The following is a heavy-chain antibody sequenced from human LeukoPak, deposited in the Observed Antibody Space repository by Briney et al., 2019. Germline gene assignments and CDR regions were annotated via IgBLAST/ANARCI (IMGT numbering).Heavy chain of an antibody. CDR3: ARGGSGYYSYYYYGMDV. Sequence: GASVKVSCKASGYTFTSYGISWVRQAPGQGLEWMGWMSAYNGNTNYAQKLQGRVTMTTDTSTSTAYMELRSLRSDDTAVYYCARGGSGYYSYYYYGMDVWGQGTTVTVSS. CDR1: GYTFTSYG. CDR2: MSAYNGNT. D-gene: IGHD3-3*01. V-gene: IGHV1-18*01. J-gene: IGHJ6*02.